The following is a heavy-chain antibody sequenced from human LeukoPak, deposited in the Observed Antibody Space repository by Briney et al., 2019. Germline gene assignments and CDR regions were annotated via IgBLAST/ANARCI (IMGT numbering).Heavy chain of an antibody. D-gene: IGHD5-12*01. J-gene: IGHJ4*02. CDR2: ISGYNGNT. Sequence: ASVKVSCKTSGYSFTNYGIGWVRQAPGQGPEWIGWISGYNGNTHFAQTFQGRVTMTTDTFMTTAYLELRSLRLDDTAVCYCARIPYGYSGYEYYFDYWGQGTLVTASS. CDR3: ARIPYGYSGYEYYFDY. V-gene: IGHV1-18*01. CDR1: GYSFTNYG.